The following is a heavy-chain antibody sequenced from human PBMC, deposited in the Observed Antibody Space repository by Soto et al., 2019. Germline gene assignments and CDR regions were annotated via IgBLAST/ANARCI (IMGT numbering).Heavy chain of an antibody. CDR1: GYTFSGYY. V-gene: IGHV1-2*02. CDR3: ARDRVDYSSFHYGMDV. CDR2: INPNSGGT. J-gene: IGHJ6*02. Sequence: ASVKVSCKASGYTFSGYYMHWVRQAPGQGLEWMGWINPNSGGTNYPQKFRDRVTMTRDTSIRTAYMELSSLTSADTAVYFCARDRVDYSSFHYGMDVWGQGTTVTVSS. D-gene: IGHD6-19*01.